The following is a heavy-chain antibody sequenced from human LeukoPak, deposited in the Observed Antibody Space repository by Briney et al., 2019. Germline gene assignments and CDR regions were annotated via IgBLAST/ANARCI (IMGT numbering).Heavy chain of an antibody. CDR2: IYYSGST. CDR1: GGSITNYY. CDR3: TRGSSRFDY. D-gene: IGHD2-2*01. V-gene: IGHV4-30-4*08. J-gene: IGHJ4*02. Sequence: ASETLSLTCTVSGGSITNYYWSWIRQPPGKGLEWIGYIYYSGSTYYNPSLKSRVTISVDTSKNQFSLKLSSVTAADTAVYYCTRGSSRFDYWGQGTLVTVSS.